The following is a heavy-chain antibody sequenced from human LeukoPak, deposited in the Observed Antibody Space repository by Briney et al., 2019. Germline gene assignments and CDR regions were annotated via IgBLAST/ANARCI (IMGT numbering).Heavy chain of an antibody. V-gene: IGHV1-8*03. CDR2: MNPNSGNT. CDR3: ARGGRFWSGYYYYYYYYMDV. J-gene: IGHJ6*03. Sequence: ASVKVSCKASGGTFSSYAISWVRQATGQGLEWMGWMNPNSGNTGYAQKFQGRVTITRNTSISTTYMELSSLRSEDTAVYYCARGGRFWSGYYYYYYYYMDVWGKGTTVTVSS. CDR1: GGTFSSYA. D-gene: IGHD3-3*01.